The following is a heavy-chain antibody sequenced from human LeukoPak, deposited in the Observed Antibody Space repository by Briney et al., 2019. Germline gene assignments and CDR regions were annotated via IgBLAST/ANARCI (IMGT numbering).Heavy chain of an antibody. D-gene: IGHD2-2*01. J-gene: IGHJ4*02. V-gene: IGHV3-23*01. Sequence: GGSLRLSCSASGFTFSNYGMSWVCQAPGKGLDRVSSFSGSGAGAYYADSVKGRFTISRDNAKNSLYLQMNSLRAEDTAVYYCARDHCSSTSCYRAWSDYWGQGTLVTVSS. CDR2: FSGSGAGA. CDR3: ARDHCSSTSCYRAWSDY. CDR1: GFTFSNYG.